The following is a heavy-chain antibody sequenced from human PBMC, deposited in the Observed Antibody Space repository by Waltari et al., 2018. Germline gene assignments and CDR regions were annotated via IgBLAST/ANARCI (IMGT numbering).Heavy chain of an antibody. D-gene: IGHD4-17*01. Sequence: QVQLVESGGGVVQPGGSLRLSCAASGFTFSSYGMHWVRQAPGTGLERVAFIRYDGSNKYYADYVKGRFTISRDNSKNTLYLEMNSLRAEDTAGYYCAKGAYGDYFPFDYWGQGTLVTVSS. CDR1: GFTFSSYG. CDR2: IRYDGSNK. V-gene: IGHV3-30*02. J-gene: IGHJ4*02. CDR3: AKGAYGDYFPFDY.